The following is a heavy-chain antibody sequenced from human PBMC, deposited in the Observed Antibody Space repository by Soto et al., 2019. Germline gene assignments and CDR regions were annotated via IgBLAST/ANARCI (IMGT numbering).Heavy chain of an antibody. V-gene: IGHV1-69*06. CDR3: ARDPPGAVTMGAFDI. CDR1: GGTFSSYA. J-gene: IGHJ3*02. D-gene: IGHD4-17*01. Sequence: SVKVSCKASGGTFSSYAISWVRQAPGQGLEWMGGIIPIFGTANYAQKFQGRVTITADKSASTAYMELSSLRSEDTAVYYCARDPPGAVTMGAFDIWGQGTMVTVSS. CDR2: IIPIFGTA.